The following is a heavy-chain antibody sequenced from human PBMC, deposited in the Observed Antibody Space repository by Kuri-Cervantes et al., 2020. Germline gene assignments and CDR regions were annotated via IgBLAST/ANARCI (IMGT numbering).Heavy chain of an antibody. CDR3: AKVSMIVVVPDY. CDR1: GFTFSTYA. D-gene: IGHD3-22*01. V-gene: IGHV3-23*01. J-gene: IGHJ4*02. CDR2: ISASGGST. Sequence: GGSLRLSCAASGFTFSTYAMAWVRQAPGKGLEWISGISASGGSTSYAASVKGRFTISRDNSKNTLHLQMNSLRAEDTAVYYCAKVSMIVVVPDYWGQGTLVTVSS.